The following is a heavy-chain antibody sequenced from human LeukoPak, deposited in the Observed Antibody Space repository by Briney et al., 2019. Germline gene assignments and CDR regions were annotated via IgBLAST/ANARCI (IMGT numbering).Heavy chain of an antibody. V-gene: IGHV3-43*02. Sequence: GRSLRLSCAASGFTFARFAMHWVRQAPGQRLEWVSLISGDGFTTYYVDSVKGRFTMSRDNSKNSLYLQMKSLRTEDTALYYCGRDHVYGGADYWGQGTLVTVSS. J-gene: IGHJ4*02. CDR2: ISGDGFTT. CDR1: GFTFARFA. CDR3: GRDHVYGGADY. D-gene: IGHD4-23*01.